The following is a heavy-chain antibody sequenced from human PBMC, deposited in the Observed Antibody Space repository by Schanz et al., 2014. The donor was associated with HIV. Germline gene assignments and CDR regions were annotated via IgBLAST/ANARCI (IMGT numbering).Heavy chain of an antibody. CDR1: GGSISSGDYY. CDR2: IYYSGST. Sequence: QVQLQESGPGLVKPSQTLSLTCTVSGGSISSGDYYWSWIRQPPGKGLEWIGYIYYSGSTYYNPSLKSGVTISVDTSKNQFSLKLSSVTAADTAVYYCARGPVAVAYTESYGMDVWGQGTTVTVSS. D-gene: IGHD6-19*01. V-gene: IGHV4-30-4*01. CDR3: ARGPVAVAYTESYGMDV. J-gene: IGHJ6*02.